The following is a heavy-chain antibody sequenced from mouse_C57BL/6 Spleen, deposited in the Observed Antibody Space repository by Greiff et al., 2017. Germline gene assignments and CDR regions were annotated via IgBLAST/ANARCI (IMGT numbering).Heavy chain of an antibody. D-gene: IGHD1-1*01. CDR2: ISSGGSYT. Sequence: EVQRVESGGDLVKPGGSLKLSCAASGFTFSSYGMSWVRQTPDKRLEWVATISSGGSYTYYPDSVKGRFTISRDNAKNTLYLQMSSLKSEDTAMYYCARHPSITTVVATNFDVWGTGTTVTVSS. CDR1: GFTFSSYG. V-gene: IGHV5-6*01. CDR3: ARHPSITTVVATNFDV. J-gene: IGHJ1*03.